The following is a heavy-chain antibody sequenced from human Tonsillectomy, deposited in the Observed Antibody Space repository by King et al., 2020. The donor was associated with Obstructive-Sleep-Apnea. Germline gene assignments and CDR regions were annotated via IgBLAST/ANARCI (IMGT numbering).Heavy chain of an antibody. J-gene: IGHJ4*02. CDR3: ARGEYCSSTSCYWEYDFDY. CDR2: ISKDGSNK. V-gene: IGHV3-30*04. Sequence: QLVQSGGGVVQPGRSLRLSCAASGFTFSSYAMYWVRQAPGKGLEWVAVISKDGSNKYYADSVKGRFTISRDNSKTTRYVQMNSLRAADTAVYYCARGEYCSSTSCYWEYDFDYWGQGTLVTVSS. D-gene: IGHD2-2*01. CDR1: GFTFSSYA.